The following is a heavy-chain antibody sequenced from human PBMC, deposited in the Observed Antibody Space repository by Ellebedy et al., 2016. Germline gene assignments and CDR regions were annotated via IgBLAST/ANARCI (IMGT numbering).Heavy chain of an antibody. CDR1: GFTFASHW. J-gene: IGHJ4*02. CDR3: ARDIEWRVDY. V-gene: IGHV1-18*01. CDR2: INGKDGDT. Sequence: GESLKISXAASGFTFASHWMNWVRQAPGQGLEWVGWINGKDGDTHYAQKFQGRVTMTADTSTTTGYMELRSLTSDDTAMYYCARDIEWRVDYWGQGTQVTVSS. D-gene: IGHD2-8*01.